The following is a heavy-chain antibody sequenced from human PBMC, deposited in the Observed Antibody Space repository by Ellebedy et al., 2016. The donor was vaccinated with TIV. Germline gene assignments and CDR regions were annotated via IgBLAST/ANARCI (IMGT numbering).Heavy chain of an antibody. D-gene: IGHD4-11*01. CDR2: ISWNSGST. J-gene: IGHJ4*02. CDR3: AKSMFEDYSLTPNPYCFDY. CDR1: GFSFDDYA. V-gene: IGHV3-9*01. Sequence: SLKISCAASGFSFDDYAMHWVRQAPGKGLEWVSGISWNSGSTGYADSVKGRFTISRDNAKDSLYLQMDSLRAEDTALYYCAKSMFEDYSLTPNPYCFDYWGQGTLVTVSS.